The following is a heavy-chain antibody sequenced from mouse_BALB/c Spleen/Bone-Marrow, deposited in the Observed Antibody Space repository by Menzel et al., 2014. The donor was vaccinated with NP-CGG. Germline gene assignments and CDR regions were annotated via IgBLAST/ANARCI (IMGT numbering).Heavy chain of an antibody. D-gene: IGHD1-1*02. Sequence: VQLQQSGPELVMPGTSVKISCKASGYTFXNYYIHWVRQRPGQGLEWIGWIYPGNVDTKYNEKFKGKATLTADKSSSTAYMQLSSLTSEDSAVYFCAREVGRGGYFDVWGAGTTVTVSS. J-gene: IGHJ1*01. CDR1: GYTFXNYY. CDR2: IYPGNVDT. CDR3: AREVGRGGYFDV. V-gene: IGHV1S56*01.